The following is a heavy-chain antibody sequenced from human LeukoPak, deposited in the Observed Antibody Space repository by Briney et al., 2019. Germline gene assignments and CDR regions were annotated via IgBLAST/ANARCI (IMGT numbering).Heavy chain of an antibody. CDR2: ISASGGST. J-gene: IGHJ4*02. CDR1: GFTFSTYA. D-gene: IGHD3-9*01. V-gene: IGHV3-23*01. Sequence: GGSLRLSCAASGFTFSTYAMSWVRQVPEKGLEWVSTISASGGSTYYADAVRGRFTISRDNSKNTVSLQMNSLRVEDTAVYYCAKAPTGYVPGDWSQGTLVTVSS. CDR3: AKAPTGYVPGD.